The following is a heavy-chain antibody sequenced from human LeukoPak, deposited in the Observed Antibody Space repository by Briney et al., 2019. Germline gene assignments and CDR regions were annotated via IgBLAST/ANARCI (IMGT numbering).Heavy chain of an antibody. J-gene: IGHJ4*02. CDR2: ISWNSGSI. Sequence: SGGSLRLSCVASGFTFDDYAMFWVRQAPGKGLEWVSGISWNSGSIGYADSVKGRFTISRDNAKNSLYLQMNSLRAEDTALYYCAKGADFDTAMGSRYFDYWGQGTLVTVSS. CDR3: AKGADFDTAMGSRYFDY. CDR1: GFTFDDYA. V-gene: IGHV3-9*01. D-gene: IGHD5-18*01.